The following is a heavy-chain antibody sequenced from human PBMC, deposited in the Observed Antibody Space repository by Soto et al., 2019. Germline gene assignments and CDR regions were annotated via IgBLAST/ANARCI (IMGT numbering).Heavy chain of an antibody. D-gene: IGHD2-15*01. CDR3: AKGPPPYCSGGSCFSGPYYYYYMDV. J-gene: IGHJ6*03. CDR2: ISWNRGSI. V-gene: IGHV3-9*01. Sequence: EVQLAESGGGLVQPGRSLRLSCAASGFSFDDYAMHWVRQAPGKGLEWVSGISWNRGSIGYADSVKGRFTISRDNAKNSLYLQMNSLRAEDTALYYCAKGPPPYCSGGSCFSGPYYYYYMDVWGKGTTVTVSS. CDR1: GFSFDDYA.